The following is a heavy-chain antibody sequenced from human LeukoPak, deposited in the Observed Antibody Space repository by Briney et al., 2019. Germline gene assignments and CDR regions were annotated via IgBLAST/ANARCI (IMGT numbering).Heavy chain of an antibody. J-gene: IGHJ4*02. CDR3: ARDGASTDDY. Sequence: ASVKVSCKASGYTFSNFGINWVRQAPGQGLEWMGWISGNNDNPNYGQKFQGRFTVTTDSSTNTAYMELRNLRLDDTAVYYCARDGASTDDYWGQGTLVTVSS. CDR2: ISGNNDNP. D-gene: IGHD2-2*01. V-gene: IGHV1-18*01. CDR1: GYTFSNFG.